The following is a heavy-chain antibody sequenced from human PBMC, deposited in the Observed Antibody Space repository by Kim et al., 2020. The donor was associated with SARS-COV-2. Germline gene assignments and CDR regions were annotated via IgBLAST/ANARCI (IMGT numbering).Heavy chain of an antibody. J-gene: IGHJ6*02. CDR3: AYGSGSFGLPYYYYGMDV. Sequence: KGRFTISRDNSKNTLYLQMNSLRAEDTAVYYCAYGSGSFGLPYYYYGMDVWGQGTTVTVSS. D-gene: IGHD3-10*01. V-gene: IGHV3-30*07.